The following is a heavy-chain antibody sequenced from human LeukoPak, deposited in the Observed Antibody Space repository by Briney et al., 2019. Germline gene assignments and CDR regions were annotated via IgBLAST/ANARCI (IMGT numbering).Heavy chain of an antibody. V-gene: IGHV3-21*01. CDR2: ISSSGSYI. CDR1: GFTFSSYS. CDR3: ARDRAVGTTNAFDI. J-gene: IGHJ3*02. D-gene: IGHD1-26*01. Sequence: GGSLRLSCAASGFTFSSYSMNWVRQAPGKGLEWVSSISSSGSYIYYADSVKGRFTISRDNAKNSLYLQMNSLRAEDTAVHYCARDRAVGTTNAFDIWGQGTMVTVSS.